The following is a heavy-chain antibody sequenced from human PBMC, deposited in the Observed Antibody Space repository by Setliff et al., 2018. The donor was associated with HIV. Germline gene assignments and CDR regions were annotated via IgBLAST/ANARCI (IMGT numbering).Heavy chain of an antibody. CDR3: ARDMGGGDWYFDL. J-gene: IGHJ2*01. D-gene: IGHD3-10*01. CDR2: IYSSGST. V-gene: IGHV4-61*02. Sequence: LTCTVSGGSLSSGYYYWSWVRQPAGKGLEWIGRIYSSGSTNYNPSLKSRVTISVDTSKNQFSLKLSSVTAADTAVYYCARDMGGGDWYFDLWGRGTLVTVS. CDR1: GGSLSSGYYY.